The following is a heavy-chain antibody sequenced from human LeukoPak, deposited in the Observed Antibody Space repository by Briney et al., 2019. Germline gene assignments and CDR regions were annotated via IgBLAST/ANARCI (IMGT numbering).Heavy chain of an antibody. Sequence: PSETLSLTCTVPGGSISSGGYYWSWIRQHPGKGLEWIGYIYYSGSTYYNPSLKSRVTISVDTSKNQFSLKLSSVTAADTAVYYCAVAATLGYFDYWGQGTLVTVSS. V-gene: IGHV4-31*03. J-gene: IGHJ4*02. CDR3: AVAATLGYFDY. CDR2: IYYSGST. CDR1: GGSISSGGYY. D-gene: IGHD2-15*01.